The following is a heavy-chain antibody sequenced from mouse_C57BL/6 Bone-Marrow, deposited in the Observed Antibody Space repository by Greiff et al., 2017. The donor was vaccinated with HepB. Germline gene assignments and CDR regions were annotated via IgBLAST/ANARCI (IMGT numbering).Heavy chain of an antibody. CDR3: ARDKDYYSNYDAMDY. D-gene: IGHD2-5*01. CDR2: ISYDGSN. Sequence: EVQLQESGPGLVKPSQSLSLTCSVTGYSITSGYYWNWIRQFPGNKLEWMGYISYDGSNNYNPSLKNRISITRDTSKNQFFLKLNSVTTEDTATYYCARDKDYYSNYDAMDYWGQGTSVTVSS. V-gene: IGHV3-6*01. J-gene: IGHJ4*01. CDR1: GYSITSGYY.